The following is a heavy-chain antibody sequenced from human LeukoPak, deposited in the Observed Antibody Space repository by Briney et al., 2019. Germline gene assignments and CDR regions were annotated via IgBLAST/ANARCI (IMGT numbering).Heavy chain of an antibody. V-gene: IGHV3-21*01. CDR2: ISSSSSYI. CDR1: GFTFGTYS. J-gene: IGHJ4*02. D-gene: IGHD3-10*01. Sequence: PGGSLRLSCAASGFTFGTYSMNGVRQAPGKGLEWVSSISSSSSYIYYADSVKGRFTISRDNAKNSLFLQMSSLRAEDTAVYYCARDAMVRGVLIDYWGQGTLVTVSS. CDR3: ARDAMVRGVLIDY.